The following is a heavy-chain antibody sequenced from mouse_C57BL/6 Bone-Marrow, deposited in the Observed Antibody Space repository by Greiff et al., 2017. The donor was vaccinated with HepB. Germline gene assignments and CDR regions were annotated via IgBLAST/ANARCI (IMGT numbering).Heavy chain of an antibody. CDR2: INYDGSST. Sequence: DVKLVESEGGLVQPGSSMKLSCTASGFTFSDYYMAWVRQVPEKGLEWVANINYDGSSTYYLDSLKSRFIISRDNAKNILYLQMSSLKSEDTATYYCARYSNFLYAMDYWGQGTSVTVSS. J-gene: IGHJ4*01. V-gene: IGHV5-16*01. CDR1: GFTFSDYY. CDR3: ARYSNFLYAMDY. D-gene: IGHD2-5*01.